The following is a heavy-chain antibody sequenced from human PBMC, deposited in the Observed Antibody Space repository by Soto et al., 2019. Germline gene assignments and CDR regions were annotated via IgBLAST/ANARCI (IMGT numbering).Heavy chain of an antibody. CDR2: IYSAGNT. J-gene: IGHJ3*02. Sequence: GGSLRLSCAASGFTVSSNYMSWVRQAPGKGLEWISIIYSAGNTYYADSVKGRFTISRDNSKNTLYLQMNSLGAEDTAVYYCARSRYYDSNGYRALDAFDIWGQGTMVTVSS. V-gene: IGHV3-66*01. CDR3: ARSRYYDSNGYRALDAFDI. D-gene: IGHD3-22*01. CDR1: GFTVSSNY.